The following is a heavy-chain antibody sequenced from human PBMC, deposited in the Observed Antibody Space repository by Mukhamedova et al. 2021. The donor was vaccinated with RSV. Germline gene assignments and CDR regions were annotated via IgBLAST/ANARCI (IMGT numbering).Heavy chain of an antibody. V-gene: IGHV3-23*01. CDR3: ARDPFGQGVISHFDY. J-gene: IGHJ4*02. CDR2: GGDNDR. D-gene: IGHD3-10*01. Sequence: GGDNDRYYADSVRGRFTIYRDNSKDTVYLQMNGLRVEDTAVYYCARDPFGQGVISHFDYWGQGTLVTVSS.